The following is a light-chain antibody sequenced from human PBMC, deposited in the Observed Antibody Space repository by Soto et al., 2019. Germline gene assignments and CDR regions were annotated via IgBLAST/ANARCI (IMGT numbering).Light chain of an antibody. CDR3: CSFAGSYSYV. V-gene: IGLV2-11*01. CDR1: SSDGGRYDY. J-gene: IGLJ1*01. Sequence: QSALTQPRSVSGSPGQSVTISCTGTSSDGGRYDYVSWYQQYPGEAPKLIIYDVTERPSGVPDRFSGSKSGNTASLTISGLRAEDEAAYSCCSFAGSYSYVFGSGTKVT. CDR2: DVT.